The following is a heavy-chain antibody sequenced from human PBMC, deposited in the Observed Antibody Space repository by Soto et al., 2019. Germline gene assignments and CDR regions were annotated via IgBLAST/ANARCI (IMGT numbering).Heavy chain of an antibody. CDR3: ARGSGRQVYNYYGMDV. CDR2: IYHSGST. Sequence: SETLSLTCAFSGGSISSSNWWIWVRQSPGKGLEWIGEIYHSGSTNYNPSLKSRVTISVDKSKNQFSLKLSSVTAADTAVYYCARGSGRQVYNYYGMDVWGQGTTVTVS. J-gene: IGHJ6*02. CDR1: GGSISSSNW. D-gene: IGHD3-10*01. V-gene: IGHV4-4*02.